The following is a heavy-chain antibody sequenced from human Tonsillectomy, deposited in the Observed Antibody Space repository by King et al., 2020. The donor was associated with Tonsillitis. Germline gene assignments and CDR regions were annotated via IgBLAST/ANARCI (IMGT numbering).Heavy chain of an antibody. D-gene: IGHD6-13*01. J-gene: IGHJ4*02. CDR2: ISGSGGST. CDR1: GFTFSSYA. Sequence: VQLVESGGGLVQPGGSLRLSCAASGFTFSSYAMGWVRQAPGKGLEWVSAISGSGGSTYYADSVKGPVTISRDNSKSTLYLQMNSLRAEDTAVYYCAKGGSSWYYFDYWGQGTLVTVSS. CDR3: AKGGSSWYYFDY. V-gene: IGHV3-23*04.